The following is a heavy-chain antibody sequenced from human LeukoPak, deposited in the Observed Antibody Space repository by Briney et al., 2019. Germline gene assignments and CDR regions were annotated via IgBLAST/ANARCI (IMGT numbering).Heavy chain of an antibody. V-gene: IGHV4-34*01. D-gene: IGHD3-3*01. CDR3: ARDYDFWSGYYGNNYYYYGMDV. J-gene: IGHJ6*02. CDR2: INHSGST. Sequence: SETLSLTCAGYGGSFSGYYWSWIRQPPGKGLEWIGEINHSGSTNYNPSLKSRVTISVDTSKNQFSLKLSSVTAADTAVYYCARDYDFWSGYYGNNYYYYGMDVWGQGTTVTVSS. CDR1: GGSFSGYY.